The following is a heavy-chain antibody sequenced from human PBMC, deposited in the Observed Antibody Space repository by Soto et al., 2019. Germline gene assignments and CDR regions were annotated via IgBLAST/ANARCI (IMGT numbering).Heavy chain of an antibody. Sequence: SVKVSCKASGGTFSSYAVSWVRQAPGQGLEWMGGIIPIFGTANYAQKFQGRVTITADESTSTAYMELSSLRSEDTAVYYCARVNKGVYYDSSGYYPALDYWGQGTLVTVSS. CDR2: IIPIFGTA. CDR3: ARVNKGVYYDSSGYYPALDY. D-gene: IGHD3-22*01. CDR1: GGTFSSYA. J-gene: IGHJ4*02. V-gene: IGHV1-69*13.